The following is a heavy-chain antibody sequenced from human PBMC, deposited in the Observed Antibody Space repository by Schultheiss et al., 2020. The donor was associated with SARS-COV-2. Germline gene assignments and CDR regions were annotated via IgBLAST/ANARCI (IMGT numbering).Heavy chain of an antibody. J-gene: IGHJ6*02. CDR3: ARDDRYYFDSSGFPSPRMDV. CDR1: GFTFSSYA. CDR2: MSHDGSKK. V-gene: IGHV3-30*04. D-gene: IGHD3-22*01. Sequence: GGSLRLSCAASGFTFSSYALHWVRQAPGKGLEWVAVMSHDGSKKSYADSVTGRFIVSRDDSENTLYLQMSSLTAADTGIYYCARDDRYYFDSSGFPSPRMDVWGQGTTVTVSS.